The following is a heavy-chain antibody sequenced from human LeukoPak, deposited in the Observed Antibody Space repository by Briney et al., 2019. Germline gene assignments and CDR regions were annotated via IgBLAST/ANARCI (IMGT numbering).Heavy chain of an antibody. Sequence: NTSETLSLTCTVSGGSISSSSYYWGRIRQTPGKGLEWIGTMYYSGSTNYNPSLKSRVTLSIDTPKNQFSLRLSSVTAADTAVYYCASKSTAWTIDYWGQGTLVTVSS. CDR1: GGSISSSSYY. V-gene: IGHV4-39*01. J-gene: IGHJ4*02. D-gene: IGHD3/OR15-3a*01. CDR2: MYYSGST. CDR3: ASKSTAWTIDY.